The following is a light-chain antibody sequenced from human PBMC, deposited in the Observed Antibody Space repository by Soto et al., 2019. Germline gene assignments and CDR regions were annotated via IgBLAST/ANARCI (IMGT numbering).Light chain of an antibody. CDR1: QSVNTY. J-gene: IGKJ4*01. CDR3: QQRSDWLT. V-gene: IGKV3-11*01. Sequence: EIVLTQSPATLSLSPGERATLSCRASQSVNTYLAWYQQKPGQAPRLLIYDASSRATGIPARFSGSGSGTDFTLTISSLEPEDFAVYFCQQRSDWLTFGGGTKVESK. CDR2: DAS.